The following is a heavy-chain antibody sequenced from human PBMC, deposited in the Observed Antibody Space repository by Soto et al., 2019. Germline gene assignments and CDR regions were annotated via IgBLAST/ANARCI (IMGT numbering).Heavy chain of an antibody. CDR1: GFTFSSYG. D-gene: IGHD3-22*01. CDR3: ARDSSGYYVYSYFDY. Sequence: GGSLRLSCAASGFTFSSYGMHWVRQAPGKGLEWVAVIWYDGSNKYYADSVKGRFTISRDNSKNTLYLQMNSLRAEDTAVYYCARDSSGYYVYSYFDYWGQGTLVTVSS. J-gene: IGHJ4*02. CDR2: IWYDGSNK. V-gene: IGHV3-33*01.